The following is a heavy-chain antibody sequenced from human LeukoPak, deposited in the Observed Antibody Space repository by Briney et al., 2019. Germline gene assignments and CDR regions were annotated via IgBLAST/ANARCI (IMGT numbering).Heavy chain of an antibody. J-gene: IGHJ4*02. CDR3: ARVLSGSSYDFWSGSNFDY. Sequence: PGGSLRLSCAASGFTVSSNYMGWVRQAPGKGLEWVSVIYSGGSTYYADSVKGRFTISRDNSKSTLYLQMNSLRAEDTAVYYCARVLSGSSYDFWSGSNFDYWGQGTLVTVSS. D-gene: IGHD3-3*01. CDR1: GFTVSSNY. CDR2: IYSGGST. V-gene: IGHV3-53*01.